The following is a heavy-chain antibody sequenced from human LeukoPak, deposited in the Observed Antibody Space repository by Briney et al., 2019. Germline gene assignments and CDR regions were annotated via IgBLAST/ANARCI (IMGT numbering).Heavy chain of an antibody. CDR2: INSDCGIT. J-gene: IGHJ5*02. CDR1: GHTFTGYY. V-gene: IGHV1-2*02. CDR3: ARNFDMNGFAP. D-gene: IGHD3-9*01. Sequence: ASLKVSCKASGHTFTGYYMNWGRQAPGQGLESMGWINSDCGITKYAQKFQRRVTMTRDTSITTVYMDLTRLRSDDTAVYYCARNFDMNGFAPWRQGTLVTVSS.